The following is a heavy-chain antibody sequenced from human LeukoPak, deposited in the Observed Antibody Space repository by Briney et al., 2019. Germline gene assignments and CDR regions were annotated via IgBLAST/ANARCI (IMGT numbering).Heavy chain of an antibody. CDR2: IKQDGGEK. Sequence: GGSLRLSCAASGFTFSSYWMSWVRQAPGKGLEWVANIKQDGGEKYHVDSVKGRFTISRDNAKNSLYLQMNSLRAEDTAVYYCARDLTYYYDSRGYWGQGTLVTVSS. CDR1: GFTFSSYW. CDR3: ARDLTYYYDSRGY. J-gene: IGHJ4*02. V-gene: IGHV3-7*01. D-gene: IGHD3-22*01.